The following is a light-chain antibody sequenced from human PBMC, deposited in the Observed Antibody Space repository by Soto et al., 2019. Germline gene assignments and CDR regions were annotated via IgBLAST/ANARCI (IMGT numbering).Light chain of an antibody. CDR2: DVC. J-gene: IGLJ1*01. V-gene: IGLV2-14*03. Sequence: QSALTQPASVSGSAGQSINISCTGTSSDVGGYNYVSWYQHHPGKAPKLIIYDVCNRPSGVSNPFSGSKSGNTASLTISGPQPEDEADYYCSSYTTSNTRHTVFATGPKVTVL. CDR3: SSYTTSNTRHTV. CDR1: SSDVGGYNY.